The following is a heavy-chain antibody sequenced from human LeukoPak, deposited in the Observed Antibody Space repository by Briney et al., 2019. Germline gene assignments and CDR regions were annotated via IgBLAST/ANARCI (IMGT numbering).Heavy chain of an antibody. CDR1: GFTFSSYG. Sequence: PGGSLRLSCAASGFTFSSYGMHWVRQAPGEGLEWVAFILYDGSNKYYADSVKGRFTLSRDNSKNTLYLQMDSLRAEDTAVYYCARDAAPWYSSGFYFDYWGQGTLVTVSS. V-gene: IGHV3-30*02. CDR3: ARDAAPWYSSGFYFDY. J-gene: IGHJ4*02. D-gene: IGHD6-19*01. CDR2: ILYDGSNK.